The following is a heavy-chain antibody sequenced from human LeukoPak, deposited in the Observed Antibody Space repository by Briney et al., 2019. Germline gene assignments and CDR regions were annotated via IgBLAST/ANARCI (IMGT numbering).Heavy chain of an antibody. CDR3: ARGGSGSYYHYFDY. J-gene: IGHJ4*02. D-gene: IGHD3-10*01. CDR2: IIPILGIA. V-gene: IGHV1-69*04. CDR1: GYALTELS. Sequence: SVKVSCKVSGYALTELSMHWVRQAPGKGLEWMGRIIPILGIANYAQKFQGRVTITANKSTSTAYIELSSLRSEDTAVYYCARGGSGSYYHYFDYWGQGTLVTVSS.